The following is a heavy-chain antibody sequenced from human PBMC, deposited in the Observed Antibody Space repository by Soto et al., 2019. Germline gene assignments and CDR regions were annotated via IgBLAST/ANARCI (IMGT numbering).Heavy chain of an antibody. CDR3: ARAATGFGELSPSFDY. V-gene: IGHV4-30-4*01. Sequence: SETLSLTCTVSGGSISSGDYYWSWIRQPPGKGLEWIGYIYYSGSTYYNPSLKSRVTISVDTSKNQFSLKLSSVTAADTAVYYCARAATGFGELSPSFDYWGQGTLVTVSS. CDR1: GGSISSGDYY. J-gene: IGHJ4*02. CDR2: IYYSGST. D-gene: IGHD3-10*01.